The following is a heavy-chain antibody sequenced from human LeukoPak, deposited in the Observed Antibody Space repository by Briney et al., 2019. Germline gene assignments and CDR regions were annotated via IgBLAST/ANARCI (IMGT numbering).Heavy chain of an antibody. J-gene: IGHJ4*02. Sequence: GGSLRLSCAASGFTFSSYAMHWVRQAPGKGLEWVAVISYDGSNKYYADSVKGRFTISRDNAKNSLYLEMNSLRAEDTAVYYCAREGRQYSGSPWYFDYWGQGTLVTVSS. D-gene: IGHD1-26*01. CDR2: ISYDGSNK. CDR1: GFTFSSYA. CDR3: AREGRQYSGSPWYFDY. V-gene: IGHV3-30-3*01.